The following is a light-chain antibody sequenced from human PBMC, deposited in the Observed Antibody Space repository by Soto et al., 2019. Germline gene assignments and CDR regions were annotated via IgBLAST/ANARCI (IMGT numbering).Light chain of an antibody. CDR2: GVT. CDR3: SSFTYDRIYV. Sequence: QSALTQPTSVSGSPGQSITISCTGNHNDIGTYDYVSWYQQHPGRAPRLLIYGVTTRPSGISDRFSASKSGLTASLTISGLQPEDEADYYCSSFTYDRIYVFGNGTKVTVL. J-gene: IGLJ1*01. CDR1: HNDIGTYDY. V-gene: IGLV2-14*03.